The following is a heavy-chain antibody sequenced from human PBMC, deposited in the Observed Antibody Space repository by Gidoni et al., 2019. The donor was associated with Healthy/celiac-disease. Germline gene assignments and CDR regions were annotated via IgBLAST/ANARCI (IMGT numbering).Heavy chain of an antibody. Sequence: EVQLLESGGGLVQPGGSLRLSCAASGFTFSSYAMSWVRQAQGKGLEWVSAISGSGGSTYYADSVKGRFTISRDNSKNTLYLQMNSLRAEDTAVYYCAKTAYDSSGYYRGDWDYWGQGTLVTVSS. V-gene: IGHV3-23*01. CDR3: AKTAYDSSGYYRGDWDY. D-gene: IGHD3-22*01. J-gene: IGHJ4*02. CDR2: ISGSGGST. CDR1: GFTFSSYA.